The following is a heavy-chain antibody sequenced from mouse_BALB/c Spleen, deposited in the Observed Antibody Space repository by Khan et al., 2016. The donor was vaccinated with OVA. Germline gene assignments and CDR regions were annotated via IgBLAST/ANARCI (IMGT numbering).Heavy chain of an antibody. CDR3: ARDDGSFYWYFDV. V-gene: IGHV3-5*02. Sequence: VQLKESGPGLVKPSQTLSLTCTVTGISITTGNYRWSCIRQFPGNKLEWIGNIYYSGTVTYNPFLTRRTTITRDTSKNQFFLEINSLTAEDTATYYCARDDGSFYWYFDVWGEGTTVTVSS. J-gene: IGHJ1*01. D-gene: IGHD1-1*01. CDR2: IYYSGTV. CDR1: GISITTGNYR.